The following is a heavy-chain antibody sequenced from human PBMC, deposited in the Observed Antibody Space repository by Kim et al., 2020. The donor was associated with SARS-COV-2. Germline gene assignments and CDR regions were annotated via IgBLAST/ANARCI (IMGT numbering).Heavy chain of an antibody. CDR2: SYYSGST. CDR3: ARRPLLYYGSGSVDY. V-gene: IGHV4-39*01. J-gene: IGHJ4*02. D-gene: IGHD3-10*01. Sequence: SETLSLTCTVSGGSISSSSYYWGWIRQPPGKGLEWIGSSYYSGSTYYNPSLKSRVTISVDTSKNQFSLKLSSVTAADTAVYYCARRPLLYYGSGSVDYWGQGTLVPVSS. CDR1: GGSISSSSYY.